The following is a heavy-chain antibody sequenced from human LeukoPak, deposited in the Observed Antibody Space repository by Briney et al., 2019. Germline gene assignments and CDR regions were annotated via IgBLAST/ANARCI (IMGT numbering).Heavy chain of an antibody. V-gene: IGHV4-34*01. Sequence: SGTLSLTCAVYGGSFSGYYWSWIRQPPGKGLEWIGEINHSGSTNYNPSLKSRVTISVDTSKNQFSLKLSSVTAADTAVYYCAAAINYDILTGYFYWGQGTLVTVSS. CDR2: INHSGST. D-gene: IGHD3-9*01. CDR1: GGSFSGYY. CDR3: AAAINYDILTGYFY. J-gene: IGHJ4*02.